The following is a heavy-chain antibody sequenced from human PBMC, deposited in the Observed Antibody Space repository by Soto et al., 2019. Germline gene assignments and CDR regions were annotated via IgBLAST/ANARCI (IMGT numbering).Heavy chain of an antibody. CDR2: MNPNSGNT. CDR1: GYTFTSYD. CDR3: ARGPYYDFWSGYHYYGMDV. J-gene: IGHJ6*02. V-gene: IGHV1-8*01. Sequence: QVQLVQSGAEVKKPGAAVKVSCKASGYTFTSYDINWVRQATGQGLEWMGWMNPNSGNTGYAQKFQGRVTMTRNTSISTAYMELSSLRSEDTAVYYCARGPYYDFWSGYHYYGMDVWGPGTTVTVSS. D-gene: IGHD3-3*01.